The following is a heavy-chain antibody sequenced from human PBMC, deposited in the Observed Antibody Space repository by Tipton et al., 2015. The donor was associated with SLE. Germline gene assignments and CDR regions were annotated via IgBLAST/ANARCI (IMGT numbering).Heavy chain of an antibody. J-gene: IGHJ3*02. Sequence: VQLVQSGAEVKNPGESLRISCQGSGFSLSSYWIDWVRQMPGKGLEWVGTIFPGDSDTTYSRSFEGQVTISADKSISNTYLTWSSLRASDTGVYYCARRRADAFDIWGQGTMVTVSS. CDR1: GFSLSSYW. V-gene: IGHV5-51*03. CDR2: IFPGDSDT. CDR3: ARRRADAFDI.